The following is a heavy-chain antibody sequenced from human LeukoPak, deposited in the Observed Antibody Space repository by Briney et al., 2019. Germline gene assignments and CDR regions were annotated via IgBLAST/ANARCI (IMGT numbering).Heavy chain of an antibody. CDR3: ARQGAVPNKAGWYFDL. D-gene: IGHD1-26*01. J-gene: IGHJ2*01. CDR1: GGSMSSTDHF. CDR2: FYYTGTI. V-gene: IGHV4-39*01. Sequence: PSETLSLTCIVSGGSMSSTDHFWGWIRQPPGKGLEWIGSFYYTGTIFYSPSLESRCTISIDTSKNQFSLKIRSVTAADTAVYYCARQGAVPNKAGWYFDLWGRGALVTVSS.